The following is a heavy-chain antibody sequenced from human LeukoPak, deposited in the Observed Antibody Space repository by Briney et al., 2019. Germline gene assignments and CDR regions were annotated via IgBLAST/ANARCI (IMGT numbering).Heavy chain of an antibody. Sequence: PSETLSLTCAVYGGSFSGYYWSWIRQPPGKGLEWIGEINHSGSTNYNPSLKSRVTISVDTSKNQFSLKLSSVTAADTAVYYCALKYSGYEIRDYWGQGTLVPVSS. CDR1: GGSFSGYY. CDR2: INHSGST. J-gene: IGHJ4*02. D-gene: IGHD5-12*01. CDR3: ALKYSGYEIRDY. V-gene: IGHV4-34*01.